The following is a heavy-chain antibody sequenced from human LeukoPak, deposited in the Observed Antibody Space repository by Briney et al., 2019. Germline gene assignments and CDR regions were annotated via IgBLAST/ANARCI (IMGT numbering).Heavy chain of an antibody. CDR3: ARGISSGWSRAVGY. D-gene: IGHD6-19*01. J-gene: IGHJ4*02. V-gene: IGHV4-59*01. Sequence: SETLSLTCTVSGVSISGYYWSWIRQPPGKGLEWIGYIYYSGSTNYNPSLKSRVTISVDTSKNQFSLKLSSVTAADTAVYYCARGISSGWSRAVGYWGQGTLVTVSS. CDR2: IYYSGST. CDR1: GVSISGYY.